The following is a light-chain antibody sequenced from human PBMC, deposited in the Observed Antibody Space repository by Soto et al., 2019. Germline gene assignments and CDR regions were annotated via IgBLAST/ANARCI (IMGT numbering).Light chain of an antibody. CDR3: QQYNDWPPWT. CDR1: QSVKNN. CDR2: DAS. J-gene: IGKJ1*01. Sequence: EIVMTQSPATLSVSPGERVTLSCRASQSVKNNLAWYQQKPGQAPRLLIYDASIRATGIPARFSGSGSGTEFTLTISSLQSEDFAVYYCQQYNDWPPWTFAQGTRVEIK. V-gene: IGKV3-15*01.